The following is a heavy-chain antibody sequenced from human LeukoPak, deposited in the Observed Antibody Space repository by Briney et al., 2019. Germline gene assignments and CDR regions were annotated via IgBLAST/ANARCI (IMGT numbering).Heavy chain of an antibody. V-gene: IGHV4-61*01. J-gene: IGHJ4*02. CDR3: ARVRVGATTFDY. CDR1: GGSVASGSYY. Sequence: SETLSLTCAVSGGSVASGSYYWNWIRQPPGKGLDWIGYSSYSGSTKYNPSLKSRVTISVDTSKNEFSLILTSVTAADTAVYYCARVRVGATTFDYWGQGALVTVSS. D-gene: IGHD1-26*01. CDR2: SSYSGST.